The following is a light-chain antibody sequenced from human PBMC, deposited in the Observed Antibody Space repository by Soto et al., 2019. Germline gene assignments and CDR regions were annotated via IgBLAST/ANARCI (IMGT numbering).Light chain of an antibody. CDR1: QSVSSN. Sequence: EIVMTQSPATLSVSPGERATLSCRASQSVSSNLAWYQQKRGQAPRLLIFGASTKATGIPARFSGSGSGTEFILTISSLQAEDFAVYYCQQYNNWPPGTFGQGTKLEIK. J-gene: IGKJ2*01. V-gene: IGKV3-15*01. CDR2: GAS. CDR3: QQYNNWPPGT.